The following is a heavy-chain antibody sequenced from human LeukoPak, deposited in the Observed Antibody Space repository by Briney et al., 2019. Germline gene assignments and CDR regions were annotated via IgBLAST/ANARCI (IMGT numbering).Heavy chain of an antibody. V-gene: IGHV3-23*01. CDR1: GFTFRSYA. J-gene: IGHJ4*02. CDR2: ISGSGGST. Sequence: GGSLRLSCAASGFTFRSYAMSWVRQASGKGLEWVSGISGSGGSTYYADSVKGRFTISRDNSKNTLYLQMNSLRAEDTAVYYCAKDPKYYYDSSGYPDYWGQGTLVTVSS. D-gene: IGHD3-22*01. CDR3: AKDPKYYYDSSGYPDY.